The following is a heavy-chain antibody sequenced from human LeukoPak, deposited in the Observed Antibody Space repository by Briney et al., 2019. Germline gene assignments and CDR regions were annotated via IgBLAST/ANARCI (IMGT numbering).Heavy chain of an antibody. CDR2: ISAYNGNT. CDR3: AGLKLGYCSGGSCLPADY. J-gene: IGHJ4*02. Sequence: ASVKVSCKASGYTFTSYGISWVRQAPGQGLEWMGWISAYNGNTNYAQKLQGRVTMTTDTSTSTAYMELRSLRSDDTAVYYCAGLKLGYCSGGSCLPADYWGQGTLVTVSS. D-gene: IGHD2-15*01. CDR1: GYTFTSYG. V-gene: IGHV1-18*01.